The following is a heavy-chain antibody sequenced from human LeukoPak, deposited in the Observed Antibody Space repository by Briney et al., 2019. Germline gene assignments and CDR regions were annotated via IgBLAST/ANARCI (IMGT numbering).Heavy chain of an antibody. CDR2: IYPGDSDT. Sequence: GESLKISCKGSGYSFTSYWIGWVRQMPGKGLEWMGIIYPGDSDTRYSPSFQGQVTISADKSISTAYLQWSSLKASDTAMYYCARYGYDYGDNNWFDPWGQGTLVTVSS. D-gene: IGHD4-17*01. J-gene: IGHJ5*02. V-gene: IGHV5-51*01. CDR3: ARYGYDYGDNNWFDP. CDR1: GYSFTSYW.